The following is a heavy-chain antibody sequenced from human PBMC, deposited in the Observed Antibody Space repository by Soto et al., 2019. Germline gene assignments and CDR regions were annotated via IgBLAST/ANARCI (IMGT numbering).Heavy chain of an antibody. CDR3: ARDWGTPGRGSAVGYYYHYGMDV. Sequence: EVQLVESGGGLVQPGGSLRLSCLASEFTFNTYWMKWVRQAPGRGLEWVANIKDDGSEEHDVDSVKGRFTISRDNAKTSLYLQIHSLRGEDTDVYFCARDWGTPGRGSAVGYYYHYGMDVLGQGTTVTVSS. V-gene: IGHV3-7*05. J-gene: IGHJ6*01. CDR1: EFTFNTYW. D-gene: IGHD6-19*01. CDR2: IKDDGSEE.